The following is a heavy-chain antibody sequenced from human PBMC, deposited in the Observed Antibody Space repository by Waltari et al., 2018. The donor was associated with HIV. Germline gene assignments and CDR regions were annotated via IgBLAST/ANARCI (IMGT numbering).Heavy chain of an antibody. D-gene: IGHD6-13*01. Sequence: QLQLLESGPGLVEPSQNLSLTCTVSGGSISNGGYYWNWIRQHPGKGLEVIGYIYYSGTIYYNPSLKSRVTISIDTSKNQFSLKLTSMTAADTAVYYGASRSGGSSRPFDYWGQGTPVTVSS. J-gene: IGHJ4*02. V-gene: IGHV4-31*03. CDR1: GGSISNGGYY. CDR3: ASRSGGSSRPFDY. CDR2: IYYSGTI.